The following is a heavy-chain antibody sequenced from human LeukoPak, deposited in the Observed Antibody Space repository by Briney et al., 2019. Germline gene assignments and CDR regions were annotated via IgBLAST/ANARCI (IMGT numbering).Heavy chain of an antibody. Sequence: SETLSLTCTVSGGSISSYYWSWIRQPPGKGLEWIGYIYYGGSTNYNPSLKSRVTISVDTSKNQFSLKLSSVTAADTAVYYCARETSQKGAHYMDVWGKGTTITISS. V-gene: IGHV4-59*12. CDR3: ARETSQKGAHYMDV. J-gene: IGHJ6*03. CDR1: GGSISSYY. CDR2: IYYGGST. D-gene: IGHD3-16*01.